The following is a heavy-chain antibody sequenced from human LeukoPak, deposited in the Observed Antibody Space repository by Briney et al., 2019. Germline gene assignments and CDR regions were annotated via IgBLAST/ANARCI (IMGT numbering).Heavy chain of an antibody. Sequence: PSETLSLTCTVSGSSISSYYWNWIRQSPGKGLEWLGYIYYTGATNYNPSLKSQVTISLDTSKKQFALKLSSVTAADTAVYYCARRATYYYGSSNWFDPWGQGTLVTVSS. CDR2: IYYTGAT. CDR1: GSSISSYY. D-gene: IGHD3-10*01. J-gene: IGHJ5*02. CDR3: ARRATYYYGSSNWFDP. V-gene: IGHV4-59*01.